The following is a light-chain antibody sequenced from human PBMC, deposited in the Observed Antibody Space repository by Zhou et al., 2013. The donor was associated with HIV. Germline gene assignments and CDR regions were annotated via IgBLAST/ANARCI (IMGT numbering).Light chain of an antibody. CDR3: QQYSSYPLT. J-gene: IGKJ4*01. Sequence: AIQLTQSPSSLSASIGDRVTITCRASQEIGNDLAWYQQKPGRAPYLLIYGSSHLQGGVSSRFSGSGSDTYFTLTISSLQPEDFAVYYCQQYSSYPLTFGGGTKVEIK. V-gene: IGKV1-6*01. CDR1: QEIGND. CDR2: GSS.